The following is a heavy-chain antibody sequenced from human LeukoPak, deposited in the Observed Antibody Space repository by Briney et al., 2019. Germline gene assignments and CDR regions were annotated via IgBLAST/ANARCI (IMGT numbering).Heavy chain of an antibody. V-gene: IGHV4-59*12. CDR1: GVSISDYY. Sequence: PSETLSLTCTVSGVSISDYYWSWVRQPPGKGLEWIGYIYYTGSTDYNPSLKSRVTMSLDTSKNQFSLNLRSVTAADTAVYYCARDLGDYFDYWGQGTLVTVSS. J-gene: IGHJ4*02. CDR2: IYYTGST. CDR3: ARDLGDYFDY. D-gene: IGHD3-16*01.